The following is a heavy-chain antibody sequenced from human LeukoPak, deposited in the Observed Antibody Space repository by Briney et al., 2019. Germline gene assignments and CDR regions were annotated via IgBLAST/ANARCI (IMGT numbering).Heavy chain of an antibody. CDR2: IKYDGNNK. CDR1: GFTFSNFG. D-gene: IGHD3-22*01. V-gene: IGHV3-30*02. CDR3: AKDFSVYNYDSRVLDY. J-gene: IGHJ4*02. Sequence: GGSLRLSCAASGFTFSNFGMHWVRQAPGKGLDWVAFIKYDGNNKYYSDSVKGRFTISRDNSKNTLYLQMNSLRAEDTAVYYCAKDFSVYNYDSRVLDYWGQGTLVTVSS.